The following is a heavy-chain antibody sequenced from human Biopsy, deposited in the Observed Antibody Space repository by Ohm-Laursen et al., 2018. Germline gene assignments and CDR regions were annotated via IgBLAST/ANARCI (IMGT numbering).Heavy chain of an antibody. V-gene: IGHV3-23*01. J-gene: IGHJ3*01. CDR3: AKVRHYSDRGAYYHGAFGL. CDR1: GFTFSSHA. Sequence: GSLRLSCAASGFTFSSHAMAWVRQAPGKGLEWVSGIRDSGDSAYYADSVKGRFTISRDNSRNTLYLQMNSLTPEDMAVYFCAKVRHYSDRGAYYHGAFGLWGQGTMVTVSS. CDR2: IRDSGDSA. D-gene: IGHD3-22*01.